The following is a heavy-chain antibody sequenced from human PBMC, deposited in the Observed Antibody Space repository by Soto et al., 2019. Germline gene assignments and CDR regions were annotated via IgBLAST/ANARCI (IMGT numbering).Heavy chain of an antibody. J-gene: IGHJ4*02. D-gene: IGHD3-10*01. CDR1: GFTFDDYA. CDR3: AKDYSGSGTYYAFDF. CDR2: LSWNSGSI. V-gene: IGHV3-9*01. Sequence: SLRLSCAASGFTFDDYAMHWVRQTPGKGLEWVSGLSWNSGSIGYADSVKGRFTISRDNAKNCVYLQMNSLRAEDTALYYCAKDYSGSGTYYAFDFWGQGTPVTVSS.